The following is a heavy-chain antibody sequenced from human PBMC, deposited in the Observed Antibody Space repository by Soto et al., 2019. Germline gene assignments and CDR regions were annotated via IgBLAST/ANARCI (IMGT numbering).Heavy chain of an antibody. CDR1: GFTFSSYW. CDR3: ARERGYSYGYFRNPVNDY. D-gene: IGHD5-18*01. CDR2: IKQDGSEK. V-gene: IGHV3-7*03. J-gene: IGHJ4*02. Sequence: HPGGSLRLSCAASGFTFSSYWMSWVRQAPGEGLEWVANIKQDGSEKYYVDSVKGRFTISRDNAKNSLYLQMNSLRAEDTAVYYCARERGYSYGYFRNPVNDYWGQGTLVTVSS.